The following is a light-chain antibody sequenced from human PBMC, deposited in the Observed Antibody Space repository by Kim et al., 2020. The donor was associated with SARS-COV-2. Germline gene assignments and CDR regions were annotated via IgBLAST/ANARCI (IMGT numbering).Light chain of an antibody. CDR2: GAP. Sequence: PGERATLSRRASQSVSSYLAWYQQKPGQAPRLLIYGAPSRATGIPDRFSSSGSGTDFTLTISRLEPEDFAVYYCQQYGSSPAPLTFGGATKVDIK. CDR1: QSVSSY. J-gene: IGKJ4*01. CDR3: QQYGSSPAPLT. V-gene: IGKV3-20*01.